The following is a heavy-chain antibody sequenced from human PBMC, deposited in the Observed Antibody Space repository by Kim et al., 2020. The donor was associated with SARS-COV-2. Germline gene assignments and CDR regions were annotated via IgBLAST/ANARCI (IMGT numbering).Heavy chain of an antibody. Sequence: EQYYVDSVKGRFTLSRDNAQNSLYRQMNSLRAEDTAVYYCARFWSFSYSTWGQGTLVTVSS. CDR3: ARFWSFSYST. D-gene: IGHD3-3*01. CDR2: EQ. V-gene: IGHV3-7*03. J-gene: IGHJ5*02.